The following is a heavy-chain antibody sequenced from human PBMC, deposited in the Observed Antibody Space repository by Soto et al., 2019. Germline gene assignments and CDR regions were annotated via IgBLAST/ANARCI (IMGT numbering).Heavy chain of an antibody. V-gene: IGHV3-30-3*01. CDR2: ISYDGSNK. J-gene: IGHJ6*02. CDR3: ARGYSSGWYPMYYYYYYGMDV. Sequence: PGGSLRLSCAASGFTFSSYAMHWVRQAPGKGLEWVAVISYDGSNKYYADSVKGRFTISRDNSKNTLYLQMNSLRAEDTAVYYCARGYSSGWYPMYYYYYYGMDVWGQGTTVTVSS. CDR1: GFTFSSYA. D-gene: IGHD6-19*01.